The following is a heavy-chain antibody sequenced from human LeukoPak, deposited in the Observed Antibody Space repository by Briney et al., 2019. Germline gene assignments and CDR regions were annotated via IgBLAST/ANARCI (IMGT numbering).Heavy chain of an antibody. CDR3: ARGYSGYDLGDY. Sequence: SETLSLTCAVYGGSFSGYYWSWIRQPPGKGLEWNGEINHSGSTNYNPSLKSRVTISVDTSKNQFSLKLSSVTAADTAVYYCARGYSGYDLGDYWGQGTLVTVSS. CDR2: INHSGST. D-gene: IGHD5-12*01. V-gene: IGHV4-34*01. J-gene: IGHJ4*02. CDR1: GGSFSGYY.